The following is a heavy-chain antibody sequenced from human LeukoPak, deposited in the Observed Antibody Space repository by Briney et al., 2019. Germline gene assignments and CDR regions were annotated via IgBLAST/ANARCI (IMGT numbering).Heavy chain of an antibody. D-gene: IGHD6-13*01. Sequence: SETLSLTCTVSVASLARYHWSWIRQPAGKGLEWIGRIYISDNARYNPSLKSRVTMSIDTSKKQFSLILRSVTAADTAVYYCARDRDIAADGMEGGDAFDIWGPGTLVTVSP. CDR2: IYISDNA. V-gene: IGHV4-4*07. CDR1: VASLARYH. CDR3: ARDRDIAADGMEGGDAFDI. J-gene: IGHJ3*02.